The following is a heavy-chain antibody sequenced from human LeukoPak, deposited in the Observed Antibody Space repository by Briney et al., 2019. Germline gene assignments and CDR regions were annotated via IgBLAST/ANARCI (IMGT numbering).Heavy chain of an antibody. CDR3: ATQIYDSSGYYYDY. V-gene: IGHV4-4*07. Sequence: SETLSLTCTVSCGSISSYYWSWIRQPAGKGLEWIGRIYTSGSTNYNPSLKSRVTMSVETSKNPFSLKLSSVTAADTAVYYCATQIYDSSGYYYDYWGQGTLVTVSS. CDR2: IYTSGST. D-gene: IGHD3-22*01. J-gene: IGHJ4*02. CDR1: CGSISSYY.